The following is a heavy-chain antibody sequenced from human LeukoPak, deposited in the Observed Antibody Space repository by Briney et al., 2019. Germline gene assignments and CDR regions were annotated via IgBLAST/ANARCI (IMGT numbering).Heavy chain of an antibody. CDR2: IKQDGSEI. CDR1: GFTFSNFW. V-gene: IGHV3-7*01. D-gene: IGHD3-10*01. CDR3: TRDRQGSGIYSTDY. Sequence: PGGSLRLSCAASGFTFSNFWMSWVRQVPGEGLEWVANIKQDGSEIHYVDSVKGRFTISRDNAQNSLYLHMHSLRAEDRAVYYCTRDRQGSGIYSTDYWGRGTLVTVSS. J-gene: IGHJ4*02.